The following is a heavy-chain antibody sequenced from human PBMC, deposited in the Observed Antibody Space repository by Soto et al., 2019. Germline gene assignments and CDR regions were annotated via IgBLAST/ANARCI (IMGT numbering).Heavy chain of an antibody. Sequence: VQLLESGGGLVQPGGSLRLSCAASGFTFSSYAMSWVRQAPGKGLEWVAVIWYDGSNKYYADSVKGRFTISRDNSKNTLYLQMNSLRAEDTAVYYCARGAYSSRNFFSNYWGQGTLVTVSS. CDR1: GFTFSSYA. CDR3: ARGAYSSRNFFSNY. V-gene: IGHV3-33*08. D-gene: IGHD6-13*01. CDR2: IWYDGSNK. J-gene: IGHJ4*02.